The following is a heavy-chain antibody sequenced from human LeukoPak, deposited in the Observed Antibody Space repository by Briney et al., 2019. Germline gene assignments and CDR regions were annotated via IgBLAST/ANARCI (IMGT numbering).Heavy chain of an antibody. CDR3: ARYQAVAGVFDY. J-gene: IGHJ4*02. CDR2: IYYSGST. CDR1: GGSISSSSYY. D-gene: IGHD6-19*01. Sequence: SETLSLTCTVSGGSISSSSYYWGWIRQPPGKGLEWIGSIYYSGSTYYNPSLKSRVTISVDTSKNQFSLKLSSVTAADTAVYYCARYQAVAGVFDYWGQGTLVTVSS. V-gene: IGHV4-39*07.